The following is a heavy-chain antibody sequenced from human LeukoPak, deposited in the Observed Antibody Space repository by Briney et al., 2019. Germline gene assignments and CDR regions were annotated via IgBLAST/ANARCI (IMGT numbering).Heavy chain of an antibody. D-gene: IGHD6-13*01. J-gene: IGHJ1*01. V-gene: IGHV3-30*02. CDR1: GFTFSSYG. CDR2: IRYDGSNK. CDR3: AKDWPIAAAGMGYFQH. Sequence: GGSLRLSCAASGFTFSSYGMHWVRQAPGKGLEWVAFIRYDGSNKYYADSVKGRFTISRDNSKNTLYLQMNSLRAEDTAVYYCAKDWPIAAAGMGYFQHWGQGTLVTVSS.